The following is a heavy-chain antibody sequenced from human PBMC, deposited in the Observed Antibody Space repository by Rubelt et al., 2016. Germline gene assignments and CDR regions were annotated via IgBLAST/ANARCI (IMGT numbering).Heavy chain of an antibody. CDR3: ARAVTAAPVRGALDI. CDR2: IYWDDDK. J-gene: IGHJ3*02. V-gene: IGHV2-5*02. D-gene: IGHD6-6*01. CDR1: GFSLTTPGVG. Sequence: QFTLKESGPTLVKPTQTLTLTCTFSGFSLTTPGVGVGWIRQPPGKALEWLAVIYWDDDKRYSPSLKTRLTITKATSKNQVVLTMTNMDPVDTATYYCARAVTAAPVRGALDIWGQGTMVTVSS.